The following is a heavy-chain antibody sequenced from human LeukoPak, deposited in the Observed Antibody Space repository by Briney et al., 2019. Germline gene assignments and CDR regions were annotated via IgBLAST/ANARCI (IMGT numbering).Heavy chain of an antibody. J-gene: IGHJ4*02. CDR3: ARQLTPPFFDY. V-gene: IGHV4-39*01. Sequence: GSLRLSCAASGFTFSTYSMNWVRQAPGKGLEWTGSIYYSGSTYYNPSLKSRVTISVDTSKNQFSLKLSSVTAADTAVYYCARQLTPPFFDYWGQGTLVTVSS. CDR2: IYYSGST. CDR1: GFTFSTYSMN.